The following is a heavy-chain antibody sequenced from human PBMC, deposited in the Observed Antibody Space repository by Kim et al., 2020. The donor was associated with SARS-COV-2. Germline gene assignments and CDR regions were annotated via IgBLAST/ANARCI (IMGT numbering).Heavy chain of an antibody. CDR1: GFTFSSYS. Sequence: GGSLRLSCAASGFTFSSYSMNWVRQAPGKGLEWVSSISSSSSYIYYADSVKGRFTISRDNAKNSLYLQMNSLRAEDTAVYYCARDCSSTSCYLVAFDIWGQGTMVTVSS. D-gene: IGHD2-2*01. CDR2: ISSSSSYI. CDR3: ARDCSSTSCYLVAFDI. J-gene: IGHJ3*02. V-gene: IGHV3-21*01.